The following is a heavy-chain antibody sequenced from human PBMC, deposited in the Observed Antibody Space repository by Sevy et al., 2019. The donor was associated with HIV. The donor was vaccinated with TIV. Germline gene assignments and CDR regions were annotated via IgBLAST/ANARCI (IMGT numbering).Heavy chain of an antibody. D-gene: IGHD2-2*01. CDR2: ISSSSSYI. V-gene: IGHV3-21*01. Sequence: GGSLRLSCAASGFTFSSYSMIWVRQAPGKGLEWVSSISSSSSYIYYADSVKGRFTISRDNAKNSLYLQMNSLRAEDTAVYYCARDCGAPNIVVVPAARGGAFDIWGQGTMVTVSS. J-gene: IGHJ3*02. CDR3: ARDCGAPNIVVVPAARGGAFDI. CDR1: GFTFSSYS.